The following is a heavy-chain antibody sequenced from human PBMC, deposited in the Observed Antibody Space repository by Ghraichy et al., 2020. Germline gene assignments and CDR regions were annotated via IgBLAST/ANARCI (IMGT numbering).Heavy chain of an antibody. V-gene: IGHV4-31*03. CDR2: VYDTGST. J-gene: IGHJ4*02. CDR3: AREECSGGCYFSH. D-gene: IGHD2-15*01. Sequence: SETLSLTCTVSGESVGSGGYFYTWIRQFPGKGREWIGYVYDTGSTNYNSSLKSRLTISLDTSMGQFYLNLRSVTAADTAVYYCAREECSGGCYFSHWGQGTLVTVSS. CDR1: GESVGSGGYF.